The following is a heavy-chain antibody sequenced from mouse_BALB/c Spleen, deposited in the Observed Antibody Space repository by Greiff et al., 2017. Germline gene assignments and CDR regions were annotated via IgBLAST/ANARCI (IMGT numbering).Heavy chain of an antibody. J-gene: IGHJ4*01. V-gene: IGHV1-55*01. CDR1: GYNFTSYW. CDR3: ARDGLSYAMDY. D-gene: IGHD1-3*01. CDR2: IYPGSGST. Sequence: QVQLQQPGAELVKPGTSVKLSCKASGYNFTSYWINWVKLRPGQGLEWIGDIYPGSGSTNYNEKFKSKATLTVDTSSSTAYMQLSSLASEDSALYYCARDGLSYAMDYWGQGTSVTVSS.